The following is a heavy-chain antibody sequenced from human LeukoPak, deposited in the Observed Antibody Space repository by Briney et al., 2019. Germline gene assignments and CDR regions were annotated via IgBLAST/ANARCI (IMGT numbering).Heavy chain of an antibody. J-gene: IGHJ6*03. CDR3: ARGSSSWLDYYIDV. Sequence: SETLSLTCAVSGGSISSAGYSWTCIRQPPGKGLECIGHIYYSGTTYYNPSLKSRVTISLDTSKNQFSLRLTSVTAADTAVYYCARGSSSWLDYYIDVWAKGTTVTVSS. V-gene: IGHV4-30-4*07. CDR2: IYYSGTT. CDR1: GGSISSAGYS. D-gene: IGHD6-13*01.